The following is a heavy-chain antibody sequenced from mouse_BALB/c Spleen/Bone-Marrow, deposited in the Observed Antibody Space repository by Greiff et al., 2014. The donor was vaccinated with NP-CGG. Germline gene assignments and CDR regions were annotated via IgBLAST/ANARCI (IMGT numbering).Heavy chain of an antibody. J-gene: IGHJ2*01. CDR2: VNPYNGGT. Sequence: EVQLQQSGPELVKPGASVKMSCKASGYTFTDYYMDWVKQSHGESFEWIGRVNPYNGGTSYNQKFKGKATLTVDKSSSTAYMEPNSLTSEDSAVYYCARPPYYGNYVDYWGQGTTLTVSS. CDR3: ARPPYYGNYVDY. CDR1: GYTFTDYY. V-gene: IGHV1-19*01. D-gene: IGHD2-10*01.